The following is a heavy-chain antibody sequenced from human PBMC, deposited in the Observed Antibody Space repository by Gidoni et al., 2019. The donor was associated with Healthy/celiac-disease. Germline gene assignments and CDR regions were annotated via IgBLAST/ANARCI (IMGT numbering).Heavy chain of an antibody. CDR1: GYSFTSYW. CDR2: IDPSDSYT. D-gene: IGHD2-15*01. V-gene: IGHV5-10-1*03. Sequence: EVQLVQSGAEVKKPGESLRISCKGSGYSFTSYWISWVSQMPGKGLEWRGRIDPSDSYTNYSPSFQGHVTISADKSISTAYLQWSSLKASDTAMYYCARQDCSGGSCYSAPFDYWGQGTLVTVSS. J-gene: IGHJ4*02. CDR3: ARQDCSGGSCYSAPFDY.